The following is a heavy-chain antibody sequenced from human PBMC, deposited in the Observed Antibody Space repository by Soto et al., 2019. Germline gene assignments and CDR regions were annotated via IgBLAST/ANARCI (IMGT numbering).Heavy chain of an antibody. J-gene: IGHJ3*02. CDR1: GGSISSYY. Sequence: SETLSLTCTVSGGSISSYYWSWIRQPAGKGLEWIGRIYTSGSTNYNPSLKSRVTMSIDTSKNQFSLKLSSVTAADTAVYYCARVLPYDFWSGYYPSDAFDIWGQGTMVTVSS. CDR3: ARVLPYDFWSGYYPSDAFDI. CDR2: IYTSGST. V-gene: IGHV4-4*07. D-gene: IGHD3-3*01.